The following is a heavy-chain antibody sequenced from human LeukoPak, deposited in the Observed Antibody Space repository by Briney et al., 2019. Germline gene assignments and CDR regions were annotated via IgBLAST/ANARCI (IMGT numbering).Heavy chain of an antibody. J-gene: IGHJ4*02. V-gene: IGHV3-23*01. CDR3: AKDSPLSYYYGSGSYLTE. Sequence: GGSLRLSCAASGFTFSSYAMIWVRQAPGKGLEWVSAISGSGGSTYYADSVKGRFTISRDNSKNTLYLQMNSLRTEDTAVYYCAKDSPLSYYYGSGSYLTEWGQGTLVTVSS. CDR2: ISGSGGST. CDR1: GFTFSSYA. D-gene: IGHD3-10*01.